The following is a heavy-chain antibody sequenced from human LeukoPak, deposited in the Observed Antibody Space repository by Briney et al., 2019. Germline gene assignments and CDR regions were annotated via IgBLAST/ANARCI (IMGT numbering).Heavy chain of an antibody. V-gene: IGHV3-15*01. Sequence: PVGALRLSCAASGFTFSHPWMSWVRQAPGKGLEWVGRIKSKTHGGTADYAAPVKGRFTISRDDSKNTLYLQMNSLNSEDTAVYYCTMEDSGARAWGQGTLVTVSS. CDR3: TMEDSGARA. CDR1: GFTFSHPW. J-gene: IGHJ4*02. CDR2: IKSKTHGGTA. D-gene: IGHD4-17*01.